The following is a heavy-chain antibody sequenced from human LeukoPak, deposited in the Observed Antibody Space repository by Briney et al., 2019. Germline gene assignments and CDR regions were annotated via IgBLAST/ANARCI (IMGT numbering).Heavy chain of an antibody. CDR3: ARGSKWEDLDY. V-gene: IGHV1-18*01. D-gene: IGHD1-26*01. J-gene: IGHJ4*02. CDR2: ISAFNGNT. Sequence: APVKVSCKASGYSFSTYGITWVRHAPVQGLVWVGWISAFNGNTNYAQKLQGRVTMTTDTSTNTANMELRGLRSDDTAVYYCARGSKWEDLDYWGQGTLVTVSS. CDR1: GYSFSTYG.